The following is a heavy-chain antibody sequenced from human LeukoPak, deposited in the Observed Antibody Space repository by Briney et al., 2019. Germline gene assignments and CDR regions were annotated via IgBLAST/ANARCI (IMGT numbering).Heavy chain of an antibody. CDR2: ISSSSSYI. V-gene: IGHV3-21*01. CDR3: ARAPRHYGMDV. J-gene: IGHJ6*02. Sequence: GGSLRLSCAASGFTLSSYSMNWVRQAPGKGLEWVSSISSSSSYIYYADSVKGQFTISRDNAMNSLYLQMNSLRAEDTAVYYCARAPRHYGMDVWGQGTTVTVSS. CDR1: GFTLSSYS.